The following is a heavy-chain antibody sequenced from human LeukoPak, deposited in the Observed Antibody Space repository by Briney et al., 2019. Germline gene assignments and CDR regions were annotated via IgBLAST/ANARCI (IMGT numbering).Heavy chain of an antibody. CDR1: GYTFTSFG. Sequence: GASVKVSCRASGYTFTSFGISWLRQAPGQGLEWMGWISAYNGNTDYAQQLQDRVTMTTDTSTNTAYMELRSLKSDDTAVYYCARVGQYCSSASCFDYWGQGTLVTVSS. CDR3: ARVGQYCSSASCFDY. V-gene: IGHV1-18*01. CDR2: ISAYNGNT. J-gene: IGHJ4*02. D-gene: IGHD2-2*01.